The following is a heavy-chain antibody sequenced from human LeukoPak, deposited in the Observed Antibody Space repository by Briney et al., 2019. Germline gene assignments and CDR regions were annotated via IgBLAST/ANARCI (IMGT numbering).Heavy chain of an antibody. D-gene: IGHD3-10*01. Sequence: PGGSLRLSCAASGVTLSPYGMHWVRQAPGKGLERVAVISYEGGTQHYAESVKGRFIISRDNPRNTLYLQMNILRTEDTAVYYCAKEGTPQVSTWYDLWGQGTQVIVSS. CDR1: GVTLSPYG. V-gene: IGHV3-30*18. J-gene: IGHJ5*02. CDR3: AKEGTPQVSTWYDL. CDR2: ISYEGGTQ.